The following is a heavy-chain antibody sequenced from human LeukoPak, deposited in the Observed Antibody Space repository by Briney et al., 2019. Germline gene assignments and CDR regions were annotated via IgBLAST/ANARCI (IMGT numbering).Heavy chain of an antibody. CDR1: GFTFSSYS. Sequence: GGSLRLSCAASGFTFSSYSMNWVRQAPGKGLEWVSSISSSSSYIYYADSVKGRFTISRDNAKNSLYLQMNSLRAEDTAVYYCARGSYDILTGQPSGNDAFDIWGQGTMVTVSS. V-gene: IGHV3-21*01. CDR3: ARGSYDILTGQPSGNDAFDI. D-gene: IGHD3-9*01. CDR2: ISSSSSYI. J-gene: IGHJ3*02.